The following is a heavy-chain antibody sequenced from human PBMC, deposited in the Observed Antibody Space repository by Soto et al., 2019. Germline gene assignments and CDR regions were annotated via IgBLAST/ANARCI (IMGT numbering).Heavy chain of an antibody. Sequence: GGSLRLSCAASGFTFSSYGMHWVRQAPGKGLEWVAVIWYDGSNKYYADSVKGRFTISRDNSKNTLYLQMNSLRAEETAVYYCARDSGLYCTNCSPEAWGQGTLVTVSS. J-gene: IGHJ4*02. CDR2: IWYDGSNK. D-gene: IGHD2-8*01. CDR3: ARDSGLYCTNCSPEA. CDR1: GFTFSSYG. V-gene: IGHV3-33*01.